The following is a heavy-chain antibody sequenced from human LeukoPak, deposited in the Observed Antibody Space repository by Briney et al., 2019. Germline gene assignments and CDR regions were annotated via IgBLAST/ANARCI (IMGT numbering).Heavy chain of an antibody. J-gene: IGHJ5*02. V-gene: IGHV1-2*02. Sequence: ASVKVSCKTSGYTFTDYYMHWVRQAPGQGLAWMGWINPNTGGTSSGQKFQGRVTMTRDTSITTVYMEVKWLTSGDTAIYYCARADRLDGGPYLIGPWGQGTLVTVSS. D-gene: IGHD2-21*01. CDR2: INPNTGGT. CDR1: GYTFTDYY. CDR3: ARADRLDGGPYLIGP.